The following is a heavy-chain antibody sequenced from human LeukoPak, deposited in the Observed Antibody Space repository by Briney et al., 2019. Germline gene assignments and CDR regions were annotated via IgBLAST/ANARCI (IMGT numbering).Heavy chain of an antibody. CDR2: IYYSGIS. J-gene: IGHJ4*02. Sequence: SGTLSLTCSVSGASISSSSYYWGWIRQPPGKGLEWIGNIYYSGISYYSPSLKSRVTISVDTSKNQFSLKLSSVTAADTAVYYCARLSSGLDYWGQGTLVTVSS. D-gene: IGHD3-22*01. CDR1: GASISSSSYY. CDR3: ARLSSGLDY. V-gene: IGHV4-39*01.